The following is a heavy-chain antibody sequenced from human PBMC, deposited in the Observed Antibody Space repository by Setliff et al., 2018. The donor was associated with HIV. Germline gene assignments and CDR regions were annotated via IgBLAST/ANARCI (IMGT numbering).Heavy chain of an antibody. D-gene: IGHD1-26*01. V-gene: IGHV1-18*01. CDR3: ARRSAGSYYEYFEY. Sequence: ASVKVSCKASNYTFTTYGISWVRQAPGQGLEWMGWISAYHGNTNYEQKFQGRVTMTTDTSTSTAYMELRSLRSDDTAVYYCARRSAGSYYEYFEYWGQGTQVTVYS. CDR1: NYTFTTYG. CDR2: ISAYHGNT. J-gene: IGHJ4*02.